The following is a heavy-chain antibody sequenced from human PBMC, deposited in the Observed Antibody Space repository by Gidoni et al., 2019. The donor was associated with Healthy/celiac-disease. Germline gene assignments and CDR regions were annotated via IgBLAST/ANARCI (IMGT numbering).Heavy chain of an antibody. CDR3: AKDYYDSSGYFVFGY. Sequence: EVQLLESGGGLVQPGGSLRRSCAASGFTFSSYAMSWVRLAPGKGLEWVSAISGSGGSTYYADSVKGRFTISRDNSKNTLYLQMNSLRAEDTAVYYCAKDYYDSSGYFVFGYWGQGTLVTVSS. D-gene: IGHD3-22*01. CDR2: ISGSGGST. CDR1: GFTFSSYA. V-gene: IGHV3-23*01. J-gene: IGHJ4*02.